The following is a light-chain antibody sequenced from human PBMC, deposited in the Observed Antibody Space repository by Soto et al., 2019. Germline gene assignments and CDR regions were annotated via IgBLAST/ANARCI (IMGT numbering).Light chain of an antibody. CDR3: QQRSNWPALT. V-gene: IGKV3D-20*02. CDR2: GAS. J-gene: IGKJ4*01. Sequence: EVVLAQTPALLSSSPGERVTLSCGASQSVDSTSMAWYQHKPGLAPRLLVYGASRRATGIPDRFSGSGSGTAFTLTISRLEPEDFAVYYCQQRSNWPALTFGGGTQVEI. CDR1: QSVDSTS.